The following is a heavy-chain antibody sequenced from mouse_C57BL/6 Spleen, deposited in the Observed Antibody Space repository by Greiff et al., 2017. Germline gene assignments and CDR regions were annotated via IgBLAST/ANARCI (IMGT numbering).Heavy chain of an antibody. V-gene: IGHV5-16*01. CDR2: INYDGSST. CDR1: GFTFSDYY. CDR3: ARADYYGSSHAMDY. Sequence: EVMLVESEGGLVQPGSSMKLSCTASGFTFSDYYMAWVRQVPEKGLEWVANINYDGSSTYYLDSLKSRFIISRDNAKNILYLQMSSLKSEDTATYYCARADYYGSSHAMDYWGQGTSVTVSS. J-gene: IGHJ4*01. D-gene: IGHD1-1*01.